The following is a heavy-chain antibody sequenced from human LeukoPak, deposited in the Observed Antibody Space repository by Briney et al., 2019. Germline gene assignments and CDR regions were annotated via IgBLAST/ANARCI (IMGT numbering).Heavy chain of an antibody. J-gene: IGHJ4*02. V-gene: IGHV3-48*04. D-gene: IGHD3-3*01. CDR1: GFTFSSYS. Sequence: GGSLRLSCAASGFTFSSYSMNWVRQAPGKGLEWVSYISSSGSTIYYADSVKGRFTISRDNAKNSLYLQMNSLRAEDTAVYYCARVGIDFWSGLTPYYFDYWGQGTLVTVSS. CDR3: ARVGIDFWSGLTPYYFDY. CDR2: ISSSGSTI.